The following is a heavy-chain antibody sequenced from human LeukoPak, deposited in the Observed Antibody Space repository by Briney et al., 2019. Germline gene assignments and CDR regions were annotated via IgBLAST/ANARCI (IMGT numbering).Heavy chain of an antibody. D-gene: IGHD6-13*01. CDR3: ARGYSSSWYSSAFDI. J-gene: IGHJ3*02. Sequence: GGSLRLSCAASGSTFSSYVMHWVRQAPGKGLEWVAVISYDGSNKYYADSLKGRFTISRDNSKNTLYLQMNSLRAEDTAVYYCARGYSSSWYSSAFDIWGQGTMVTVSS. CDR2: ISYDGSNK. CDR1: GSTFSSYV. V-gene: IGHV3-30-3*01.